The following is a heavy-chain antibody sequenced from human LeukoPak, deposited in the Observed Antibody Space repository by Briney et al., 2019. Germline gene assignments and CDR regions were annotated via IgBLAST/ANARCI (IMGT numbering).Heavy chain of an antibody. CDR1: GFTFNYAW. V-gene: IGHV3-15*05. CDR2: IKSNPDGGTT. D-gene: IGHD3-10*01. J-gene: IGHJ5*02. Sequence: GGSLRLSCAASGFTFNYAWMTWVRQAPGKGLEWVGRIKSNPDGGTTDFAAPVKGRFTISRDDSKNTLYLQMHIAQTEDTAVYFCTTDLGITMIRGVFVSWGQGTLVTVSS. CDR3: TTDLGITMIRGVFVS.